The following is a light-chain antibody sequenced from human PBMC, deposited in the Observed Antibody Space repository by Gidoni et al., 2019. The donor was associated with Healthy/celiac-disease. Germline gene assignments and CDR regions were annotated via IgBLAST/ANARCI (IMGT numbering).Light chain of an antibody. J-gene: IGKJ4*01. CDR1: QSLLHSNGYNY. CDR2: LGS. Sequence: DIVMTQSPLSLLVTPGERASISCRSSQSLLHSNGYNYLDWYLQKPGQSPQLLIYLGSNRASGVPDRFSGSGSGTDFTLKISRVEAEDVGVYYCMQALQTPLTFGGGTKVEIK. CDR3: MQALQTPLT. V-gene: IGKV2-28*01.